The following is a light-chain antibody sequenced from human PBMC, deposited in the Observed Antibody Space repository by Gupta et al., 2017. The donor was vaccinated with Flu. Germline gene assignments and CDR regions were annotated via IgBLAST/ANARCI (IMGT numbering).Light chain of an antibody. CDR1: SSDVGSYNL. V-gene: IGLV2-23*01. CDR2: EGS. J-gene: IGLJ3*02. Sequence: QPALTQPASVSGSPGQSITISCTGTSSDVGSYNLVSWYQQHPGKAPKLMMYEGSKRPSGVSKRFSGSKSGNTASLTISGLQAEDEADYYCCSYAGSRTGVFGGGTKMTVL. CDR3: CSYAGSRTGV.